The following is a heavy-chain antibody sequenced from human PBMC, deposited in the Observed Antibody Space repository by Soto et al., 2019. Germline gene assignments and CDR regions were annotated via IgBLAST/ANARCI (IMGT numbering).Heavy chain of an antibody. CDR3: GRDPESSIPIDY. J-gene: IGHJ4*02. CDR1: GFTFSNYW. D-gene: IGHD2-21*01. CDR2: INTDGSRI. Sequence: EVQLVESGGGLVQPGGSLRLSCAASGFTFSNYWMHWVRRAPGQGLVWVSHINTDGSRITYADSVKGRFTISRDNAKNTLYLQMTTLRAEDTVVNYCGRDPESSIPIDYWGQGTLVTVPS. V-gene: IGHV3-74*03.